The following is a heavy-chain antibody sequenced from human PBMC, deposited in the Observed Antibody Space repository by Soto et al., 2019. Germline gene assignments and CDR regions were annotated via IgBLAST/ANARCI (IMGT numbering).Heavy chain of an antibody. J-gene: IGHJ5*02. CDR3: ARAAGRRIAVAGDNWFDP. D-gene: IGHD6-19*01. CDR2: ISYDGSNK. V-gene: IGHV3-30-3*01. Sequence: PGGSLRLSCAASGFTFSSYAMHWVRQAPGKGLEWVAVISYDGSNKYYADSVKGRFTISRDNSKNTLYLQMNSLRAEDTAVYYCARAAGRRIAVAGDNWFDPWGQGTLVTSPQ. CDR1: GFTFSSYA.